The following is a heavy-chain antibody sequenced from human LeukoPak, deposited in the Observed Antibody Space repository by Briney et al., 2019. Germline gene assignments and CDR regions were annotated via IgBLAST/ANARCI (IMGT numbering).Heavy chain of an antibody. V-gene: IGHV3-7*01. CDR1: GFTFSSYW. CDR2: IKQDGSEK. Sequence: GGSLSLSCAASGFTFSSYWMSWVRQAPGKGLEWVANIKQDGSEKNYVDSVKGRFTISRDNAKNPLYLQMNILRAEATAVYYCARFISLGAWGQGTLVTVSS. CDR3: ARFISLGA. J-gene: IGHJ5*02. D-gene: IGHD3-16*01.